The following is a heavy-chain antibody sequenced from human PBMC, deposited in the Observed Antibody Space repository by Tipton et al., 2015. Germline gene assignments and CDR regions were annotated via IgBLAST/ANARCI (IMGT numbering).Heavy chain of an antibody. CDR1: GFTFSSYG. D-gene: IGHD6-6*01. CDR2: IHGRGDNT. V-gene: IGHV3-23*01. J-gene: IGHJ5*02. Sequence: SLRLSCEASGFTFSSYGMHWVRQAPGKGLEWVASIHGRGDNTYYADSVKGRFTISRDNSKNTVYLQMNSLRADDTATYFCLSRFSSASLDAWGQGTLVTVST. CDR3: LSRFSSASLDA.